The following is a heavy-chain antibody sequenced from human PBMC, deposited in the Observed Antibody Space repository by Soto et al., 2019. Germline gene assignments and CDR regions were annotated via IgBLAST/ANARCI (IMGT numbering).Heavy chain of an antibody. D-gene: IGHD6-25*01. Sequence: GGSLRLSCAASGFTFSSYWMSWVRQAPGKGLEWVANIKQDGSEKYYADSVKGRFTISRDNAKNTLYLQMNSLRAEDTAVYDCARGTYSSADFDIGGQGTMVTVSS. V-gene: IGHV3-7*01. CDR2: IKQDGSEK. CDR1: GFTFSSYW. CDR3: ARGTYSSADFDI. J-gene: IGHJ3*02.